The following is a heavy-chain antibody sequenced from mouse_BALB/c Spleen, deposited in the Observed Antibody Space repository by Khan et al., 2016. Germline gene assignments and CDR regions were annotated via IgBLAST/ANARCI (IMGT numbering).Heavy chain of an antibody. V-gene: IGHV6-6*01. CDR3: TKRDCGWYFDV. Sequence: VKLEESGGGLVQPGGSMKLSCAASGFTFSDAWMDWVRQSPGKGLEWVAEIRSKANNRATYYAESVKWRFTISVDDAKSSIYLQMNSLRTEDTGIYCCTKRDCGWYFDVWGAATSVTVSS. CDR2: IRSKANNRAT. CDR1: GFTFSDAW. J-gene: IGHJ1*01.